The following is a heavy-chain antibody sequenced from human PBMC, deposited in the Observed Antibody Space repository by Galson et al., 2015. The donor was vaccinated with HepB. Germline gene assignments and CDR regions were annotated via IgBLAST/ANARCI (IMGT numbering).Heavy chain of an antibody. V-gene: IGHV4-39*07. J-gene: IGHJ1*01. CDR3: ARTYYYDSSGSLEYFQH. Sequence: ETLSLTCTVSGGSISSSSYYWGWIRQPPGKGLEWIGSIYYSGSTYYNPSLKSRVTISVDTSKNQFSLKLSSVTAADTAVYYCARTYYYDSSGSLEYFQHWGQGPLVTVSS. CDR2: IYYSGST. CDR1: GGSISSSSYY. D-gene: IGHD3-22*01.